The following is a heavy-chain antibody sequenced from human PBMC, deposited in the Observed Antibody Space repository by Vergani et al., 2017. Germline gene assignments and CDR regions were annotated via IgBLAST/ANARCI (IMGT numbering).Heavy chain of an antibody. Sequence: QVQLVESRGGVVQPGRSLRLSCAASGFTFNQYGMHWVRQAPGKGLEWVAVTWYDGNNKQYADSVKGRFTISRDNSKSTMYLQMNSLRDEDTGVYYCAIDLRLLYNRFDPWGQGTLVTVSS. J-gene: IGHJ5*02. V-gene: IGHV3-33*01. D-gene: IGHD1-14*01. CDR3: AIDLRLLYNRFDP. CDR2: TWYDGNNK. CDR1: GFTFNQYG.